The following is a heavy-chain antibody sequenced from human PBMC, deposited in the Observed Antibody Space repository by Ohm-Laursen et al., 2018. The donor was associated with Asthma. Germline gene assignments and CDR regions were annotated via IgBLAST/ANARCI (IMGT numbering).Heavy chain of an antibody. Sequence: TLSLTWTVSGALISSGDHYWTWIRQRPGTGLEWIGNIHYSGTTIYTPSLESRLTISLDTSKNQFSLNLSSVTAADTALYFCARDGRLRGSFDYWGQGNLVTVSS. CDR1: GALISSGDHY. CDR2: IHYSGTT. CDR3: ARDGRLRGSFDY. J-gene: IGHJ4*02. V-gene: IGHV4-31*02. D-gene: IGHD3-10*01.